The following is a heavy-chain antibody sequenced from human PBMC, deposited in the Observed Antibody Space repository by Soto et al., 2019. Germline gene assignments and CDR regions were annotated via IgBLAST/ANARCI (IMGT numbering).Heavy chain of an antibody. CDR2: INAGNDNT. D-gene: IGHD3-10*01. Sequence: ASVKVSCKASGYTFTTYVMHWVRQAPGQRLEWMGWINAGNDNTKYSQKFQGRVTITRDTSASTVYMELSSLSSEDTAVYYCARVGHYYYGMDVWGKGTTVTVSS. J-gene: IGHJ6*04. CDR1: GYTFTTYV. CDR3: ARVGHYYYGMDV. V-gene: IGHV1-3*01.